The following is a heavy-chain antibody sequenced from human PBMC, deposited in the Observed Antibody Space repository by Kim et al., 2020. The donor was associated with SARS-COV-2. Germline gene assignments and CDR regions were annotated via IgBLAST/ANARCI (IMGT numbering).Heavy chain of an antibody. J-gene: IGHJ3*02. V-gene: IGHV1-2*04. Sequence: ASVKVSCKASGYTFTGYYMHWVRQAPGQGLEWMGWINPNSGGTNYAQKFQGWVTMTRDTSISTAYMELSRLRSDDTAVYYCARVNLVYCGGDCYSAPGAFDIWGQGTMVTVSS. CDR1: GYTFTGYY. CDR2: INPNSGGT. CDR3: ARVNLVYCGGDCYSAPGAFDI. D-gene: IGHD2-21*02.